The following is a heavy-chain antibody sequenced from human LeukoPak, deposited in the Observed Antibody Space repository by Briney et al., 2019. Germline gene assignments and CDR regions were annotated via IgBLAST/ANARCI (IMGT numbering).Heavy chain of an antibody. D-gene: IGHD1-1*01. J-gene: IGHJ4*02. Sequence: FTSSASGFTFNGSWMNWVRQAPGKGLEWVANMDPSGSQRRYVDSVKGRFTISKDDPGTSLYLEMHSLGAEDTAIYYCAVWTSGNYWGQGALVTVSS. CDR2: MDPSGSQR. CDR1: GFTFNGSW. CDR3: AVWTSGNY. V-gene: IGHV3-7*01.